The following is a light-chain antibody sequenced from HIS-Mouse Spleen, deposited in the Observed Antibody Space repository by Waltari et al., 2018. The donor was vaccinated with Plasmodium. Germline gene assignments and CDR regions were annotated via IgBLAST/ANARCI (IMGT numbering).Light chain of an antibody. CDR2: AAS. V-gene: IGKV1-39*01. CDR1: QSISSN. Sequence: DIQMTQSPSSLSASVGDRVPITCRASQSISSNLNWYQQKPGKAPKHLIYAASSLQSGVPSRFSVRGSGTDFTLTISSLQPEEFATYYCQQSYSTPYTFGQGTKLEIK. J-gene: IGKJ2*01. CDR3: QQSYSTPYT.